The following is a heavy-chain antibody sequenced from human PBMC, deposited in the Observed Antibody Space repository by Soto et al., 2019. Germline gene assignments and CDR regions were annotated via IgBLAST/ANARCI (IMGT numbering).Heavy chain of an antibody. CDR2: FDPEDGET. Sequence: ASVKVSCKVSGYTLTELSMHWVRQAPGKGLEWMGGFDPEDGETIYAQKFQGRVTMTEDTSTDTAYMELSSLRSEDTAVYYCATKLQQLVPNSFGYWGQGTLVTVSS. CDR1: GYTLTELS. J-gene: IGHJ4*02. D-gene: IGHD6-6*01. CDR3: ATKLQQLVPNSFGY. V-gene: IGHV1-24*01.